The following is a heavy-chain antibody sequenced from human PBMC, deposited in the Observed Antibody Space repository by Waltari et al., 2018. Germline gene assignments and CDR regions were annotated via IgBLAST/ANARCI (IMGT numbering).Heavy chain of an antibody. V-gene: IGHV1-8*03. CDR1: GTTSPRYD. CDR3: ARGAAAAGIYWFDP. J-gene: IGHJ5*02. Sequence: QVELVQSGAEVKKPGAAVKVSCKASGTTSPRYDTTWVRPSTGQGLEWMGWMNPNSGNTGYAQKFQGRVTITRNTSISTAYMELSSLRSEDTAVYYCARGAAAAGIYWFDPWGQGTLVTVSS. D-gene: IGHD6-13*01. CDR2: MNPNSGNT.